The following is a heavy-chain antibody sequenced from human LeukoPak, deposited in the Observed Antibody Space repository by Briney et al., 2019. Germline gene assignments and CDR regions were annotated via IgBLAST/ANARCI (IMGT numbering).Heavy chain of an antibody. V-gene: IGHV3-23*01. Sequence: GGSLRLSCAASGFNFNKYDMIWARQAPGKGLECVSTITGRSDKTYYTDSVKGRFVTSRDNSKDTLYLQMNSLRAEDTALYYCAKGGWLDDLGQGALVTVSS. D-gene: IGHD6-19*01. CDR2: ITGRSDKT. CDR3: AKGGWLDD. J-gene: IGHJ4*02. CDR1: GFNFNKYD.